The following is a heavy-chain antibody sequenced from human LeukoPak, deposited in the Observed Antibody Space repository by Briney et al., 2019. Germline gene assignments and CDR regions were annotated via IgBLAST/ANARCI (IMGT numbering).Heavy chain of an antibody. J-gene: IGHJ4*02. CDR2: ISAYNGNT. CDR1: GYTFTSYG. D-gene: IGHD6-19*01. Sequence: ASVKVSCKASGYTFTSYGISWVRQAPGQGLEWMGWISAYNGNTNYAQKLQGRVTMTTDTSTSTAYMELRSLRSDDTAVYYCARDRDSSGWYVGQPDYWGQGTLVTASS. V-gene: IGHV1-18*01. CDR3: ARDRDSSGWYVGQPDY.